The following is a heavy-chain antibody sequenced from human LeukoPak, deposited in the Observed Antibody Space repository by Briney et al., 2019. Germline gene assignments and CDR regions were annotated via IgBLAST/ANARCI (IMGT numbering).Heavy chain of an antibody. CDR1: GYTFTSYY. CDR2: SDPNSGAT. J-gene: IGHJ4*02. CDR3: ARVDYDSSGSDFDY. V-gene: IGHV1-2*02. Sequence: ASVKVSCKTSGYTFTSYYIHWLRQAPGQGFEWLGWSDPNSGATKYEHFQGRVTMTWDTSIDTAYMELTRLTSDDTAVYYCARVDYDSSGSDFDYWGQGTLVTVSS. D-gene: IGHD3-22*01.